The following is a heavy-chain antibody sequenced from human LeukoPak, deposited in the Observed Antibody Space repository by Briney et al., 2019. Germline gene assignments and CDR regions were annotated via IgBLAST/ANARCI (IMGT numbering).Heavy chain of an antibody. CDR1: GGSISTHY. CDR3: ARDAGSMMTSLDY. CDR2: IYTSGST. J-gene: IGHJ4*02. Sequence: SETLSLTCTVSGGSISTHYCNWVRQPAGKGLEWIGRIYTSGSTNYNPSLKSRVTMSVDTSKNQFSLKLSSVTAADAAVYYCARDAGSMMTSLDYWGQGTLVTVSS. V-gene: IGHV4-4*07. D-gene: IGHD3-22*01.